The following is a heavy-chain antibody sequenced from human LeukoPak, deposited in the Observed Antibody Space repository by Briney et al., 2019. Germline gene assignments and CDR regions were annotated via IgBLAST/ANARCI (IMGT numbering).Heavy chain of an antibody. CDR1: GYTFTDYY. Sequence: ASVKVSCKASGYTFTDYYLHWVRQAPGQGLEWMGWINPNSGGTNYAQKFRGRVTVTRDTSISTAYMELTSLRSDDAAVYYCAWPPQLIAAAGTYNYFDTWGQGTLVTVSS. D-gene: IGHD6-13*01. V-gene: IGHV1-2*02. CDR3: AWPPQLIAAAGTYNYFDT. J-gene: IGHJ5*02. CDR2: INPNSGGT.